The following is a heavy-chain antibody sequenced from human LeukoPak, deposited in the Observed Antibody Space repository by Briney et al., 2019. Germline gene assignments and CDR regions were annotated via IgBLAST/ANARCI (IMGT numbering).Heavy chain of an antibody. D-gene: IGHD3-22*01. CDR1: GGSISSSSYY. V-gene: IGHV4-39*07. CDR3: ANKYYDSSGYRDY. J-gene: IGHJ4*02. Sequence: KPSETLSLTCTVSGGSISSSSYYWGWIRQPPGKGLEWIGSIYYSGSTYYNPSLKSRVTISVDTSKNQFSLKLSSVTAADTAVYYCANKYYDSSGYRDYWGQGTLVTVSS. CDR2: IYYSGST.